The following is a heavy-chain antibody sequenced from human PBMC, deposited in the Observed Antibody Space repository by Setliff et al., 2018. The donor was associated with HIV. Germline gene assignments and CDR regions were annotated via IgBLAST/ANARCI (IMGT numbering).Heavy chain of an antibody. J-gene: IGHJ4*02. CDR1: GHTLTELS. CDR2: FDPEKSEK. V-gene: IGHV1-24*01. D-gene: IGHD1-26*01. Sequence: GASVKVSCKVSGHTLTELSMHWVRQAPGKGLEWMGGFDPEKSEKIYAQKLQGRVTMTEDTSTDTAYMELRSLRSEDMAVYYCATHRWYSGSYLRDYWGQGTLVIVSS. CDR3: ATHRWYSGSYLRDY.